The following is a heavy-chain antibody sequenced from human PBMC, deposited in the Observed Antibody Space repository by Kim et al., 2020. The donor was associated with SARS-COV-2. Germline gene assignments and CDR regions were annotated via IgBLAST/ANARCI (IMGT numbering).Heavy chain of an antibody. V-gene: IGHV3-15*01. Sequence: DYAAPVKGRFTISRDDSKNTLYLQMNSLKTEDTAVYYCTLNNDYGDYIDYWGQGTLVTVSS. CDR3: TLNNDYGDYIDY. J-gene: IGHJ4*02. D-gene: IGHD4-17*01.